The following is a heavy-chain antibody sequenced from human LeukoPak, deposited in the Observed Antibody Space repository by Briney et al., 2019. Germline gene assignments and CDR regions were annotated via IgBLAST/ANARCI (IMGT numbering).Heavy chain of an antibody. Sequence: SVKVSCKASGGTFSSYAISWVRQAPGQGLEWMGGIIPIFGTANYAQKFQGRVTMTEDTSTDTAYMELSSLRSEDTAVYYCATERVIAAARTYWFDPWGQGTLVTVSS. D-gene: IGHD6-13*01. J-gene: IGHJ5*02. CDR2: IIPIFGTA. CDR1: GGTFSSYA. V-gene: IGHV1-69*06. CDR3: ATERVIAAARTYWFDP.